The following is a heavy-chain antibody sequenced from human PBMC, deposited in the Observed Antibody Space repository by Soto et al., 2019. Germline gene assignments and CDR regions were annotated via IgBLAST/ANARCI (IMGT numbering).Heavy chain of an antibody. CDR2: IYYSGST. CDR3: ARGSSSGSSPSGMDV. Sequence: SETLTLTCTDSGGSISSGGYYWSWIRQHPGKGLEWIGYIYYSGSTYYNPSLKSRVTISVDTSKNQFSLKLSSVTAADTAVYYCARGSSSGSSPSGMDVWGQGTTVTVSS. CDR1: GGSISSGGYY. J-gene: IGHJ6*02. V-gene: IGHV4-31*03. D-gene: IGHD3-10*01.